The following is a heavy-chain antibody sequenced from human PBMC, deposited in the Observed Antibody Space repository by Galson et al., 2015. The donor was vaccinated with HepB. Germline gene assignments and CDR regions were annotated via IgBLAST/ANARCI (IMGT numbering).Heavy chain of an antibody. D-gene: IGHD6-13*01. V-gene: IGHV5-51*01. Sequence: QSGAEVKKPGESLKISCEGSGYSFTAYWIGWVRQMPGKGLEWVGVIHPGDSDTKYSPSLQGHVTISVDNAISTAYLQWSSLKTSDTAIYYCARFPEYSSSLYEDENWFDPWGQGTVVTVSS. J-gene: IGHJ5*02. CDR3: ARFPEYSSSLYEDENWFDP. CDR1: GYSFTAYW. CDR2: IHPGDSDT.